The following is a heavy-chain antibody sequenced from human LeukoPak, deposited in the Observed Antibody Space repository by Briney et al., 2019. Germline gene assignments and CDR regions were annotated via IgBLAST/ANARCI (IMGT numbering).Heavy chain of an antibody. J-gene: IGHJ4*02. CDR3: ASSQYYYDSSGYYFDY. V-gene: IGHV1-2*06. CDR2: INPNSGGT. D-gene: IGHD3-22*01. Sequence: ASVKVSCKASGYTFTGYYMHWVRQAPGQGLEWMGRINPNSGGTNYAQKFQGRVTMTRDTSISTAYMELSRLRSDDTAVYYCASSQYYYDSSGYYFDYWGQGTLVTVSS. CDR1: GYTFTGYY.